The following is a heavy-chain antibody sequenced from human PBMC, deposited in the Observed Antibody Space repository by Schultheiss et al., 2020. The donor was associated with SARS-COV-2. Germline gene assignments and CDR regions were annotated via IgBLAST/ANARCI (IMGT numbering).Heavy chain of an antibody. CDR3: AADLPYKRVVGALWRGFDY. CDR2: IVVGSGNT. V-gene: IGHV1-58*01. J-gene: IGHJ4*02. D-gene: IGHD1-26*01. Sequence: SVKVSYKASGFTFTSSAVQWVRQARGQRLEWIGWIVVGSGNTNYAQKFQERVTITRDMSTSTAYMELSSLRSEDTAVYYCAADLPYKRVVGALWRGFDYWGQGTLVTVSS. CDR1: GFTFTSSA.